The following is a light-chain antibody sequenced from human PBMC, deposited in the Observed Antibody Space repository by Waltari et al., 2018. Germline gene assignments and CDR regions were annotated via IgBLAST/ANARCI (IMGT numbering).Light chain of an antibody. V-gene: IGKV4-1*01. CDR2: WAS. CDR3: QQYYRIPLS. CDR1: QSVLYSSNNKNY. J-gene: IGKJ4*01. Sequence: DIVATQSPEVLSVSLGERATIHCKSSQSVLYSSNNKNYVAWFQQKPGQRPRLLIYWASTRESGVPDRFSGSGSGTDFSLTIANLQAEDVAVYYCQQYYRIPLSFGGGTKVEIK.